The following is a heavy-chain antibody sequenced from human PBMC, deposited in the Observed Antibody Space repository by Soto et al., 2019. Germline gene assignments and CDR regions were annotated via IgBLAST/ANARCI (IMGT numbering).Heavy chain of an antibody. CDR2: IFWNEDK. J-gene: IGHJ4*02. V-gene: IGHV2-5*01. D-gene: IGHD6-13*01. CDR1: GFSLRSSGVG. CDR3: ARDIAAAFDL. Sequence: QITLKESGPTLVKPTQTLTLTCTFSGFSLRSSGVGVGWIRQPPGEALEWLALIFWNEDKRYSPSLKSRLTITKDTSGNQVVLTMTNMDPVDTAIYYCARDIAAAFDLWGQGTLVTVSS.